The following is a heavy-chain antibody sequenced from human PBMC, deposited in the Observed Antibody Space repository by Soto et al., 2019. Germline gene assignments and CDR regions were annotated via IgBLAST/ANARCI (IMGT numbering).Heavy chain of an antibody. CDR3: AKGVIAAAGAYYFDY. Sequence: PGGSLRLSCAASGFTFDDYAMHWVRQAPGKGLEWVSGISWNSGSIAYADSVKGRFTISRDNAKNSLYLQMNSLRAEDTALYYCAKGVIAAAGAYYFDYWGQGTLVTVSS. CDR2: ISWNSGSI. V-gene: IGHV3-9*01. CDR1: GFTFDDYA. J-gene: IGHJ4*02. D-gene: IGHD6-13*01.